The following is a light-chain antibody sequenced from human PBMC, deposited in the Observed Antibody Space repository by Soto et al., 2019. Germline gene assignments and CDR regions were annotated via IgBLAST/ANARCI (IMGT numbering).Light chain of an antibody. CDR2: GAY. V-gene: IGKV3-20*01. Sequence: EIVLTQSPGTLSLSPGERATLSCRASQSVSSSYLGWYQQKPGQAPRLLIYGAYSRATGIPDRFSGSGSGTEFTLTISRLEPEDFAVYYCQQYGSSPPFTFGPGTKVDIK. CDR1: QSVSSSY. J-gene: IGKJ3*01. CDR3: QQYGSSPPFT.